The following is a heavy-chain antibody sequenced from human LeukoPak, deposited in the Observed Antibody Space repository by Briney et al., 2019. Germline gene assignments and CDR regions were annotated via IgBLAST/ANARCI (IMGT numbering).Heavy chain of an antibody. CDR2: ISGSGGST. CDR1: GFTFSSYA. D-gene: IGHD3-10*01. Sequence: GGSLRLSCAASGFTFSSYAMSWVRQAPGKGLEWVSAISGSGGSTYYADSVKGRFTISRDNSKNTLYLQMNSLRAEDTAVYYCATRYGSGSYYLSFPYYFDYWGQGTLVTVSS. CDR3: ATRYGSGSYYLSFPYYFDY. V-gene: IGHV3-23*01. J-gene: IGHJ4*02.